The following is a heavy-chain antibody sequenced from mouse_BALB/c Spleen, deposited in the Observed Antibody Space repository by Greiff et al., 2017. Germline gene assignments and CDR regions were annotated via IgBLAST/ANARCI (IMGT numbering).Heavy chain of an antibody. Sequence: EVHLVESGGGLVKPGGSLKLSCAASGFTFSSYAMSWVRQTPEKRLEWVATISSGGSYTYYPDSVKGRFTISRDNAKNTLYLQMSSLRSEDTAMYYCARDDGNSFAYWGQGTLVTVSA. J-gene: IGHJ3*01. V-gene: IGHV5-9-3*01. CDR2: ISSGGSYT. CDR1: GFTFSSYA. CDR3: ARDDGNSFAY. D-gene: IGHD2-3*01.